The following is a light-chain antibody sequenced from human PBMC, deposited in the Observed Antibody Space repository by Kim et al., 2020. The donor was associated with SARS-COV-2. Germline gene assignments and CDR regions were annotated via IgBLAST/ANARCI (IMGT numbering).Light chain of an antibody. CDR1: QSISTF. J-gene: IGKJ2*01. V-gene: IGKV1-39*01. CDR3: HQGYRALYT. CDR2: GAS. Sequence: DIQMTQSPSSLSASVGDRVTITCRASQSISTFLSWYQHIPGRAPRLLIYGASNLQSGVPSKFSGSGSGTEFTLTISSLQPEDFATYYCHQGYRALYTFGQGTKLEI.